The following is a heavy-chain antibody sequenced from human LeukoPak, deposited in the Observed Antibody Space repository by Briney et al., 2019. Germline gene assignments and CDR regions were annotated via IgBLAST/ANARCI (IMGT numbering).Heavy chain of an antibody. V-gene: IGHV3-30*02. CDR2: IRYDGSEK. J-gene: IGHJ4*02. CDR3: ANQNYYGSGSYPDS. CDR1: GFNFNCYA. D-gene: IGHD3-10*01. Sequence: GGSLRLSCAVSGFNFNCYAMHWVRQAPGKGLEWVAFIRYDGSEKYSADSVKGRFTIPRDNSKRTLYLQMNSLRAEDTAVYYCANQNYYGSGSYPDSWGQGTLVTVSS.